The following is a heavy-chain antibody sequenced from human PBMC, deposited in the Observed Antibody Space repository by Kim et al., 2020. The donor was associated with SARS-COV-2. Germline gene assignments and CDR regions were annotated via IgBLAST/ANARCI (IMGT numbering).Heavy chain of an antibody. Sequence: SETLSLTCAVYGGSFSGYYWSWIRQPPGKGLEWIGEINHSGSTNYNPSLKSRVTISVDTSKNQFSLKLSSVTAADTAVYYCARVKFPIYDYVWGSYRQPSLLFNYWDQGTLVTVSS. CDR3: ARVKFPIYDYVWGSYRQPSLLFNY. V-gene: IGHV4-34*01. CDR2: INHSGST. D-gene: IGHD3-16*02. J-gene: IGHJ4*02. CDR1: GGSFSGYY.